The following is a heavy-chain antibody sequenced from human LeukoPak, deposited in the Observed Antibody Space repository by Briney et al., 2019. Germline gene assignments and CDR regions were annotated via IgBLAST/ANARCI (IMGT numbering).Heavy chain of an antibody. CDR2: ISYDGSNK. CDR1: GFTFDDHG. CDR3: AKDRGSYDILTGQFDY. J-gene: IGHJ4*02. V-gene: IGHV3-30*18. D-gene: IGHD3-9*01. Sequence: PGGSLRLSCAASGFTFDDHGMHWVRQAPGKGLEWVAVISYDGSNKYYADSVKGRFTISRDNSKNTLYLQMNSLRAEDTAVYYCAKDRGSYDILTGQFDYWGQGTLVTVSS.